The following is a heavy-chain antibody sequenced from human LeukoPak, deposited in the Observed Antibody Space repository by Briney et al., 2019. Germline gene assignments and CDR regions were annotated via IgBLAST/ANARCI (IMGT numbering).Heavy chain of an antibody. CDR2: ISSSSSYI. CDR3: AELGITMIGGV. Sequence: GGSLRLSCAASGFSFSSYSMNWVRQAPGKGLEWVSSISSSSSYIYYADSVKGRFTISRDNAKNSLYLQMNSLRAEDTGVYYCAELGITMIGGVWGKGNTVTISS. CDR1: GFSFSSYS. V-gene: IGHV3-21*01. J-gene: IGHJ6*04. D-gene: IGHD3-10*02.